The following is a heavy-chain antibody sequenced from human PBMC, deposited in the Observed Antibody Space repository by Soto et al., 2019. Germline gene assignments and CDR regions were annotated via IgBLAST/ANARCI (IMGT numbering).Heavy chain of an antibody. J-gene: IGHJ4*02. CDR1: GFTFSNYW. CDR3: ARDRYDNLYC. Sequence: GGSLRLSCAASGFTFSNYWMHWVRQAPGKGPVWVSRISSDGSSTSYADSVKGRFTISRDNAKDTLSLQVNSLRAEDTAVYYCARDRYDNLYCCGQGTLVTVSS. V-gene: IGHV3-74*01. D-gene: IGHD1-1*01. CDR2: ISSDGSST.